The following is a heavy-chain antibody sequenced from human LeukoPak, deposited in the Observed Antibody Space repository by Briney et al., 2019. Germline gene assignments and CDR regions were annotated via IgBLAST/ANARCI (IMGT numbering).Heavy chain of an antibody. J-gene: IGHJ4*02. CDR1: GFTLSSHD. CDR2: IASGSQT. CDR3: VREARGYHYTYFDY. V-gene: IGHV3-13*01. Sequence: GGSLRLSCTASGFTLSSHDMHWVRQATGKGLEWIAAIASGSQTFYACSVKGRFTISREDAKNSLYLQMNSLRAGDTAVYYCVREARGYHYTYFDYWGQGTLVTVSS. D-gene: IGHD5-18*01.